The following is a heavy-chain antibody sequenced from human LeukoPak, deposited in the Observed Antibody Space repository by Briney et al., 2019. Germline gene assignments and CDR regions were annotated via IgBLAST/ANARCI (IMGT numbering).Heavy chain of an antibody. CDR1: AGSINSGSYY. V-gene: IGHV4-61*09. CDR3: ARGPHGYRYGYVPWELYSYMDV. J-gene: IGHJ6*03. CDR2: FDITGHT. Sequence: SHTLSLTCTVSAGSINSGSYYWSWIRQPAWNGLDWIGHFDITGHTTYNPSLKTRVAISVDTSKNQFSLRMNSVTGADTAVYYCARGPHGYRYGYVPWELYSYMDVWGKGTTVSISS. D-gene: IGHD5-18*01.